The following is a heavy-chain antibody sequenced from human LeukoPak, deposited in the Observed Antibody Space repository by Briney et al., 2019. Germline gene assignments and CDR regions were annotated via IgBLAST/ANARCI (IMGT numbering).Heavy chain of an antibody. CDR3: AGVSLYGGVDY. CDR2: IYHSGST. J-gene: IGHJ4*02. V-gene: IGHV4-30-2*01. Sequence: ASETLSLTCAVSGGSISSGGYSWSWIRQPPGKGLEWIGYIYHSGSTYYNPSLKSRVTISVDRSKNQFSLKLSSVTAADTAVYYCAGVSLYGGVDYWGQGTLVTVSS. D-gene: IGHD4-17*01. CDR1: GGSISSGGYS.